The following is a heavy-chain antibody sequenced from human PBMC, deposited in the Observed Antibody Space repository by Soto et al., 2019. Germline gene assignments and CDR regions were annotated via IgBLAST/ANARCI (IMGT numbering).Heavy chain of an antibody. CDR1: GFTFTNFA. CDR3: ARVYRDILTGYYLHPIDRFDP. Sequence: GGSLRLSCAASGFTFTNFAMSWVRQAPGKGLEWVASVSGSGGSTYYADSVKGRFTISRDNSKNTLYLQMNSLRAEDTAVYYCARVYRDILTGYYLHPIDRFDPWGQGTLVTVSS. CDR2: VSGSGGST. V-gene: IGHV3-23*01. D-gene: IGHD3-9*01. J-gene: IGHJ5*02.